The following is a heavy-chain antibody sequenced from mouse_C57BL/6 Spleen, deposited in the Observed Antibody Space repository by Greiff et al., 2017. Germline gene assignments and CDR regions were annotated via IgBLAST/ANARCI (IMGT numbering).Heavy chain of an antibody. CDR2: IDPEDGET. CDR1: GFNIKDYY. V-gene: IGHV14-2*01. CDR3: ATGYGNYDYFDY. Sequence: VQLQQSGAELVKPGASVKLSCTASGFNIKDYYMHWVKQRTEQGLEWIGRIDPEDGETKYAPKFQGKATITAKSTSNTAYLQLSSLTAEDTAVYYCATGYGNYDYFDYWGQGTTLTVSS. J-gene: IGHJ2*01. D-gene: IGHD2-10*02.